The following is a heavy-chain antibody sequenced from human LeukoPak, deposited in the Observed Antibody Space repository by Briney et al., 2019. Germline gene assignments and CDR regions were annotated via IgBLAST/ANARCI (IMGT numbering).Heavy chain of an antibody. CDR1: GFTFSSYA. Sequence: PGGSLRLSCSASGFTFSSYAMHWVRQAPGKGLEYVSAISSNGGSTYYADSVKGRFTISRDNSKTTLYLQMSSLRAEDTAVYYCVKGTQQQPLGYFDYWGQGTLVTVSS. CDR3: VKGTQQQPLGYFDY. J-gene: IGHJ4*02. D-gene: IGHD6-13*01. V-gene: IGHV3-64D*06. CDR2: ISSNGGST.